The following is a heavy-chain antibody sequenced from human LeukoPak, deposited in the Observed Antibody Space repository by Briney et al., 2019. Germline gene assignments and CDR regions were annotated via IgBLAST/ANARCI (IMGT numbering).Heavy chain of an antibody. J-gene: IGHJ3*02. CDR1: GYSISSGYY. D-gene: IGHD5-24*01. CDR3: ARIRDRDGYNKGVGLDPFDI. V-gene: IGHV4-38-2*02. CDR2: IYHSGST. Sequence: SETLSLTCTVSGYSISSGYYWGWIRQPPGKGLEWIGSIYHSGSTYYNPSLKSRVTISVDTSKNQLSLKLSSVTAADTAMYYCARIRDRDGYNKGVGLDPFDIWGQGTMVTVSS.